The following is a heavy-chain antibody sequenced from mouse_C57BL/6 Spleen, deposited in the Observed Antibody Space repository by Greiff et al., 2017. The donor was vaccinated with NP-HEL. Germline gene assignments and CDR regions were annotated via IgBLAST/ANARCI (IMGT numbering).Heavy chain of an antibody. CDR1: GYTFTSYW. D-gene: IGHD1-1*01. CDR2: IDPSDSYT. J-gene: IGHJ3*01. V-gene: IGHV1-69*01. Sequence: VQLQQPGAELVMPGASVKLSCKASGYTFTSYWMHWVKQRPGQGLEWIGEIDPSDSYTNYNQKFKGKSTLTVDKSSSTAYMQLSSLTSEDSAVYYCARDPTGFAYWGQGTLVTVSA. CDR3: ARDPTGFAY.